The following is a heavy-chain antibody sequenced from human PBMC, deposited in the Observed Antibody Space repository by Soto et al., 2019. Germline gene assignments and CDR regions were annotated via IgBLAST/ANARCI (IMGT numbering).Heavy chain of an antibody. CDR1: GFTFNIYA. J-gene: IGHJ6*02. CDR3: AREGDYGYRYINYGLDV. D-gene: IGHD4-17*01. CDR2: ISFDGTKK. Sequence: PGGSLRFSCAASGFTFNIYALHWVRQAPGKGLEWVAVISFDGTKKYYSDSVKGRFTISRDNLKNTLYLQMNNLRVEDAALYFCAREGDYGYRYINYGLDVWGQGTTVPVSS. V-gene: IGHV3-30-3*01.